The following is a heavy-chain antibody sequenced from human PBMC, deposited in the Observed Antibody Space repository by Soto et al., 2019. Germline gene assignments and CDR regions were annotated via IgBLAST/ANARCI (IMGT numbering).Heavy chain of an antibody. CDR3: AREPTVTTFGY. V-gene: IGHV3-30-3*01. CDR1: GFTFSSYA. Sequence: QVQLVESGGGVVQPGRSLRLSCAASGFTFSSYAMNWVRQAPGKGLEWVAVISYDGSNKYYADSVKGRFSISRDNSKNTLYVQMNSLRAEDTAVYYCAREPTVTTFGYWGQGTLVTVSS. CDR2: ISYDGSNK. J-gene: IGHJ4*02. D-gene: IGHD4-17*01.